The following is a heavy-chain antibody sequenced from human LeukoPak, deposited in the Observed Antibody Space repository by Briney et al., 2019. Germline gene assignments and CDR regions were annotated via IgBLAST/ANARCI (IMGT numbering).Heavy chain of an antibody. D-gene: IGHD6-19*01. CDR1: GFTFSDYY. V-gene: IGHV3-11*06. J-gene: IGHJ3*02. CDR3: ARVGRRVAVAGDAFDI. Sequence: GGSLRLSCAASGFTFSDYYMSWIRQAPGKGLEWVSYISSSSSYTNYADSVKGRFTISRDNAKNSLYLQMNSLRAEDTAVYYCARVGRRVAVAGDAFDIWGQGTMVTVSS. CDR2: ISSSSSYT.